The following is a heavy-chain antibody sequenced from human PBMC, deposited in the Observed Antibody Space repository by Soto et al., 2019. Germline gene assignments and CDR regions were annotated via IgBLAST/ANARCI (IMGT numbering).Heavy chain of an antibody. J-gene: IGHJ4*02. CDR1: GSALASYA. CDR3: ARDPPPPDY. CDR2: ISAYNGNT. Sequence: APLKVTSKASGSALASYAISCMRQAPGQGLEWMGWISAYNGNTNYAQKLQGRVTMTTDTSTSTAYMELRSLRSDDTAVYYCARDPPPPDYWGQGTLGTVSS. V-gene: IGHV1-18*01.